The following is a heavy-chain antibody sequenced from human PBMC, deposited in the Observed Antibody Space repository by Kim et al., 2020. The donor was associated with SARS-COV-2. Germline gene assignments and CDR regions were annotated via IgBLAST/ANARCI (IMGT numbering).Heavy chain of an antibody. D-gene: IGHD6-13*01. J-gene: IGHJ4*02. CDR1: GFSLSTSGVG. V-gene: IGHV2-5*02. CDR3: AHSLHDSSWYPNFDY. Sequence: GPTLVKPTQTLTLTCTFSGFSLSTSGVGVGWIRQPPGKALEWLAVIYWDDDKRYSPSLKSRLTITKDTAKNQVVLTMTNMDPVDTATYYCAHSLHDSSWYPNFDYWGQGTLVTLSS. CDR2: IYWDDDK.